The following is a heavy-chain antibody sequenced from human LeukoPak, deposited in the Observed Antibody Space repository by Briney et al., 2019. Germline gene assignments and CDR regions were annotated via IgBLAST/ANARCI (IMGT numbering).Heavy chain of an antibody. Sequence: SETLSLTCTVSGGTISRGNFYWSWIRQPAGKGLEWIGRIYTFGTTNYNPSLKSRVTMSIDTSKNQFSLNLTSVTASDTAVYYCASDGVSSGNYFQMDVWGEGTTVTVSS. CDR1: GGTISRGNFY. CDR2: IYTFGTT. D-gene: IGHD1-26*01. CDR3: ASDGVSSGNYFQMDV. J-gene: IGHJ6*03. V-gene: IGHV4-61*02.